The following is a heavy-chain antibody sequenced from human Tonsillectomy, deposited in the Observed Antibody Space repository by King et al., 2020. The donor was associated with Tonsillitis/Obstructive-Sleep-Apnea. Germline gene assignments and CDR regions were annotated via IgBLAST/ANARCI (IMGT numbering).Heavy chain of an antibody. J-gene: IGHJ5*02. Sequence: QLQESGPGLGKPSETLSLTCTVSCGSISSSSYYWGWIRQPPGKGLEWIGRIYYSGSTNYNPSLKSRVTISVDTSKTQFALKLSSVTAADTAVYYCASIVVVPAAPEYNWLDPWGQGTLVTVSS. CDR2: IYYSGST. CDR3: ASIVVVPAAPEYNWLDP. V-gene: IGHV4-39*01. D-gene: IGHD2-2*01. CDR1: CGSISSSSYY.